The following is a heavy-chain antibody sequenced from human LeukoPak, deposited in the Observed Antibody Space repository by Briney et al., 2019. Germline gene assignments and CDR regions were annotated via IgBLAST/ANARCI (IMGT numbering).Heavy chain of an antibody. D-gene: IGHD3-22*01. V-gene: IGHV3-23*01. J-gene: IGHJ4*02. CDR2: ISGKCAST. CDR3: AKGSYYYDSSGYSPAPGD. Sequence: GGSLRLSCAASGLSFTSYGMSWVRQAPGQGLEWVSTISGKCASTYYAGSVKGRFTISRDNSKNSLHLQMNSLRAEDTAVYYCAKGSYYYDSSGYSPAPGDWGQGTLVTVSS. CDR1: GLSFTSYG.